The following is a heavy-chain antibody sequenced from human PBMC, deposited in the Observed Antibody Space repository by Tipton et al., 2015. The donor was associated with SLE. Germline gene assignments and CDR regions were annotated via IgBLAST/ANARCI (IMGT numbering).Heavy chain of an antibody. CDR2: IYYGGST. CDR3: ASGYSI. Sequence: TLSLTCAVYGGSFSGYYWSWIRQPPGKGLEWIGSIYYGGSTYYNPSLKSRVTISVDTSKNQFSLKLSSVTAADTAVYYCASGYSIWGQGTLVTVSS. CDR1: GGSFSGYY. D-gene: IGHD6-13*01. V-gene: IGHV4-34*01. J-gene: IGHJ4*02.